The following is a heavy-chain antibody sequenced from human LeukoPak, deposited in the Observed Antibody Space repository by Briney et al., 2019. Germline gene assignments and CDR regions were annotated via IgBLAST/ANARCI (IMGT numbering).Heavy chain of an antibody. CDR2: INPSGGKT. CDR1: GYTFATYY. D-gene: IGHD1-1*01. CDR3: ARDKMNDHFDY. Sequence: GASVKVSCKASGYTFATYYIYWVRQAPGQGLEWMGVINPSGGKTNYAQKFRDRVTMTTDTSTSTAYMELRSLRSDDTAVYYCARDKMNDHFDYWGQGTLVTVSS. V-gene: IGHV1-46*01. J-gene: IGHJ4*02.